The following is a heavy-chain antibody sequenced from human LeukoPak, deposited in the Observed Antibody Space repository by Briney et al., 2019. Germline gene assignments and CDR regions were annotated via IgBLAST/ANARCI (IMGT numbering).Heavy chain of an antibody. J-gene: IGHJ4*02. CDR3: ARVDTSGWHYFDD. CDR1: GGSISNYY. D-gene: IGHD6-19*01. Sequence: SETLSLTCTASGGSISNYYWSWIRQPAGKGLEWIGHIYTSASTNYNPSLKSRVTMSLDTSKNQFSLELNSVTAADTAAYYCARVDTSGWHYFDDWGQGTLATVPS. V-gene: IGHV4-4*07. CDR2: IYTSAST.